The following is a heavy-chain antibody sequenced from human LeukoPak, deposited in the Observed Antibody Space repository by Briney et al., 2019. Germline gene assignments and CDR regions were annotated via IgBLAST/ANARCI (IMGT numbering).Heavy chain of an antibody. D-gene: IGHD6-19*01. CDR2: IYSGGNT. J-gene: IGHJ4*02. V-gene: IGHV3-66*01. CDR1: GFSVSSNY. Sequence: HPGGSLRLSCAASGFSVSSNYMSWVRQAPGGGLGWVSVIYSGGNTYYAESGEGRFTISRNNSKNTPYIQMNSLRAEDTAVYDGARWSSGWPSDGSVDYWGQGTLVTVSS. CDR3: ARWSSGWPSDGSVDY.